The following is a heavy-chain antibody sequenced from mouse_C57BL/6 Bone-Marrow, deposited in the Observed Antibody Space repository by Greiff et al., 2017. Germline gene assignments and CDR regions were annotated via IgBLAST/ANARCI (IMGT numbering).Heavy chain of an antibody. V-gene: IGHV1-69*01. D-gene: IGHD1-1*01. CDR2: IDPSDSYT. CDR3: ARKGLYYFWYFDV. CDR1: GYTITSYW. J-gene: IGHJ1*03. Sequence: QVQLQQPGAELVMPGASVKLSCKASGYTITSYWMHWVKQRPGQGLEWIGEIDPSDSYTNYNQKFKGKSTLTVDKSSSTAYMQLSSLTSEDSAVYYCARKGLYYFWYFDVWGTGTTVTVSS.